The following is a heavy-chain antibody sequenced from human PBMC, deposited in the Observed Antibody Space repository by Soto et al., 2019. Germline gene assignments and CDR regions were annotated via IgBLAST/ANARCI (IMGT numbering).Heavy chain of an antibody. D-gene: IGHD3-10*01. J-gene: IGHJ3*01. CDR1: GFSLTTYA. CDR3: AKVWFGESDGFDV. CDR2: VSASGLST. V-gene: IGHV3-23*01. Sequence: EVQLLESGGGLVQRGGSLRLSCEVSGFSLTTYAMSWVRQAPGKGLEWVSEVSASGLSTTYADSVKGRFTTSKDTSKNTMSLQMNSLRVDDTAVYYCAKVWFGESDGFDVWGRGTMVRVSS.